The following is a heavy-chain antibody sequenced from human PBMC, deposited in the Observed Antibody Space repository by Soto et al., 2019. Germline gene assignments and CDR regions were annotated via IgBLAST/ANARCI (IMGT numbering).Heavy chain of an antibody. CDR1: GFPFRIYV. CDR2: ISYDGSNK. CDR3: AKDNGSGCDWLRVGDASDI. Sequence: GGSLILSCANAGFPFRIYVMHRAPQASGKGLEWVAVISYDGSNKYYADSVKGRLTISRDNSKNTLYLQMNSLRGEDTAVYYCAKDNGSGCDWLRVGDASDIWGQGT. V-gene: IGHV3-30*18. D-gene: IGHD5-12*01. J-gene: IGHJ3*02.